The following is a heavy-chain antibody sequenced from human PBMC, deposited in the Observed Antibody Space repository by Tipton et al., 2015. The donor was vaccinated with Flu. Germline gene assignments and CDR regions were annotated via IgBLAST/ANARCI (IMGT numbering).Heavy chain of an antibody. CDR1: GGTFSSYA. CDR2: IIPIFGTA. J-gene: IGHJ6*02. CDR3: SRDPYCSSTSCYGYYYGMDV. D-gene: IGHD2-2*01. Sequence: QLVQSGAEVKKPGSSVKVSCKASGGTFSSYAISWVRQAPGQGLEWMGGIIPIFGTANYAQKFQGRVTITADESTSTAYMELSSLSSEDTAVYYCSRDPYCSSTSCYGYYYGMDVWGQGPTVTVSS. V-gene: IGHV1-69*01.